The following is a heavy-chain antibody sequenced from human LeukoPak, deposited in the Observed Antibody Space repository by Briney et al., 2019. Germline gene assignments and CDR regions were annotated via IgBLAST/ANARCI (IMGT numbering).Heavy chain of an antibody. CDR2: INPSGGST. CDR3: ARGPTTVTTGLRYFDC. CDR1: GYTFTSYY. J-gene: IGHJ4*02. V-gene: IGHV1-46*01. Sequence: ASVKVSCKASGYTFTSYYMHWVRQAPGQGLEWMGIINPSGGSTSYARKFQGRVTMTRDTSTSTVYMELSSLRSEDTAVYYCARGPTTVTTGLRYFDCWGQGTLVTVSS. D-gene: IGHD4-17*01.